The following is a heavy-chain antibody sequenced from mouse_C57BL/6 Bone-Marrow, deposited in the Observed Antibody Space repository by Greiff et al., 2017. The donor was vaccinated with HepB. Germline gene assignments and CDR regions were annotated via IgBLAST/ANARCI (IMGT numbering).Heavy chain of an antibody. J-gene: IGHJ2*01. CDR2: INSDGGST. D-gene: IGHD2-5*01. CDR3: ATYYSNPYYFDY. Sequence: EVHLVESGGGLVQPGESLKLSCESNEYEFPSHDMSWVRKTPEKRLELVAAINSDGGSTYYPDTMERRFIISRDNTKKNLYLQMSSLRSEDTALYYCATYYSNPYYFDYWGQGTTLTVSS. CDR1: EYEFPSHD. V-gene: IGHV5-2*01.